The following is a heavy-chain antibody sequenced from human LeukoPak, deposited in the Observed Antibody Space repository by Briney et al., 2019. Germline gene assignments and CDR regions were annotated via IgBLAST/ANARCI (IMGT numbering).Heavy chain of an antibody. D-gene: IGHD2-2*01. Sequence: ASVKVSCKAPGGTFSSYAISWVRQAPGQGLEWMGGIIPIFGTANYAQKFQGRVTITTDESTSTAYMELSSLRSEDTAVYYCASPISPGDQLDAFDIWGQGTMVTVSS. J-gene: IGHJ3*02. CDR2: IIPIFGTA. V-gene: IGHV1-69*05. CDR1: GGTFSSYA. CDR3: ASPISPGDQLDAFDI.